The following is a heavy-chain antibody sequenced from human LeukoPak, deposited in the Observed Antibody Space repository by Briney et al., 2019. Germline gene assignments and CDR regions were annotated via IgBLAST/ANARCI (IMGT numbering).Heavy chain of an antibody. J-gene: IGHJ5*02. CDR3: AKLTTS. CDR2: TVGSSDGT. D-gene: IGHD4-11*01. V-gene: IGHV3-23*01. Sequence: PGGSLRLSCAASGFTFSSTSMSWVRQAPGKGLEWVSVTVGSSDGTYYADSVKGRFTISRDNSKNTLYLQMNSLRAEDTAVYYCAKLTTSWGQGTLVTVSS. CDR1: GFTFSSTS.